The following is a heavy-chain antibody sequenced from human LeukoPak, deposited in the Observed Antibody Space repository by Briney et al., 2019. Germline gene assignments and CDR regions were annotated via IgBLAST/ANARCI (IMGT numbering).Heavy chain of an antibody. J-gene: IGHJ4*02. CDR1: GGTFSSYA. D-gene: IGHD4-17*01. CDR2: IIPIFGTA. Sequence: ASVKVSCKASGGTFSSYAISWVRQAPGQGLEWMGGIIPIFGTANYAQKFQGRVTITADESTSTAYMELSSLRSEDMAVYYCARDGYGDYFHYWGQGTLVTVSS. V-gene: IGHV1-69*01. CDR3: ARDGYGDYFHY.